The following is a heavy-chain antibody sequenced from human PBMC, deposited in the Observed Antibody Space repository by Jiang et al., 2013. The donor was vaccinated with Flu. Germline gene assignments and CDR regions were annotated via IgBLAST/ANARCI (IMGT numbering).Heavy chain of an antibody. CDR3: ARMVGATTLSPFHFDY. V-gene: IGHV4-30-2*04. D-gene: IGHD1-26*01. Sequence: LKSRVTISVDTSKNQFSLKLSSVTAADTAVYYCARMVGATTLSPFHFDYWGQGTLVTVSS. J-gene: IGHJ4*02.